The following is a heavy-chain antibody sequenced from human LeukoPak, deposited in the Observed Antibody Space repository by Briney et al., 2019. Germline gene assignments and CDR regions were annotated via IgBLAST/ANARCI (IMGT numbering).Heavy chain of an antibody. J-gene: IGHJ4*02. CDR1: GFTFSSYG. V-gene: IGHV3-30*02. Sequence: GGSLRLSCAASGFTFSSYGMHWVRQAPGKGLEWVTFIRYDGSNKYYADSVKGRFTISRDNSKNTVYLQMNNLRAEDTAVYYCAKDGSIYCSSTSCYTSGFDYWGQGTLVTVSS. CDR2: IRYDGSNK. D-gene: IGHD2-2*02. CDR3: AKDGSIYCSSTSCYTSGFDY.